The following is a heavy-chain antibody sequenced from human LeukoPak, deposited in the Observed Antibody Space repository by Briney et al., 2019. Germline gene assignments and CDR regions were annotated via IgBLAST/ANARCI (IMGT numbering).Heavy chain of an antibody. CDR1: GYTFTDYF. Sequence: ASVKVSCKASGYTFTDYFLHWVRQAPGQGLEWMGRINPKRGDIKYAQKFQGWVSLTWNTSISTAYMDLSSLSSDDTAIYYCARVWQGFFDLWGRGTLVTVSS. CDR3: ARVWQGFFDL. CDR2: INPKRGDI. V-gene: IGHV1-2*04. J-gene: IGHJ2*01. D-gene: IGHD3-16*01.